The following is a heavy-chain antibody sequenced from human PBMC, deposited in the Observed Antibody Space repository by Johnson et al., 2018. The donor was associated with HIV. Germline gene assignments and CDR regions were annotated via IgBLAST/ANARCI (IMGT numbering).Heavy chain of an antibody. CDR3: ARDPGNGGRPFDAFDI. V-gene: IGHV3-30-3*01. CDR1: GFTFSSYD. D-gene: IGHD4-23*01. Sequence: QVQLVESGGGLVQPGGSLRLSCAASGFTFSSYDMHWVRQATGKGLEWVAVISYDGSNKYYADSVKGRFTISRDNSKNTLYLQMNSLRAEDTAVYYCARDPGNGGRPFDAFDIWGQGTRVTVSS. CDR2: ISYDGSNK. J-gene: IGHJ3*02.